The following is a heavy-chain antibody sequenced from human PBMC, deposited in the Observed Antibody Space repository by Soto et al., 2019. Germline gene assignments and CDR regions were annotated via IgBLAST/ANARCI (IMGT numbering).Heavy chain of an antibody. D-gene: IGHD2-15*01. J-gene: IGHJ6*04. Sequence: EVQLVESGGGLVQPGGSLRLSCAASGFTVSSKYMSWVRQAPGKGLEWVSLIQSGGTTYYADSVKGRFTISRDSSKNMLHLQMDSQIAEDTAVYYCARDDILCGGGSCYGVPVDVWGNGTTVSVSS. CDR2: IQSGGTT. CDR1: GFTVSSKY. CDR3: ARDDILCGGGSCYGVPVDV. V-gene: IGHV3-66*01.